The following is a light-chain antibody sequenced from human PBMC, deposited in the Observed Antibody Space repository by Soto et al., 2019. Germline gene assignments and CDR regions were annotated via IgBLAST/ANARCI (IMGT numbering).Light chain of an antibody. CDR2: AAS. J-gene: IGKJ3*01. CDR1: QGISSY. Sequence: DVQLTQSPSFLSASVGDRVTITCPASQGISSYLAWYQQKPGKAPKLQIYAASTLQSGVPSRCSGSGSVTDVPLTIGSLQPEDFATYYCQQLNSYPLFGPGTKVDIK. V-gene: IGKV1-9*01. CDR3: QQLNSYPL.